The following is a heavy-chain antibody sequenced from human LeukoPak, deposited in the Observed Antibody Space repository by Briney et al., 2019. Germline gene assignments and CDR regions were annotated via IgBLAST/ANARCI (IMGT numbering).Heavy chain of an antibody. J-gene: IGHJ5*02. Sequence: GASVKVSCKASGGTFISYAISWVRQAPGQGLEWMGGIIPIFGTANYAQKFQGRVTITADESTSTAYMELSSLRSEDTAVYYCARGPPIYGSGSYYSWFDPWGQGTLVTVSS. CDR1: GGTFISYA. V-gene: IGHV1-69*13. CDR3: ARGPPIYGSGSYYSWFDP. D-gene: IGHD3-10*01. CDR2: IIPIFGTA.